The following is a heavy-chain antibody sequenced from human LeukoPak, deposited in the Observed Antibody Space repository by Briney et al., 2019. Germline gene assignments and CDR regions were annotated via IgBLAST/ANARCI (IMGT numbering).Heavy chain of an antibody. CDR2: IYYSGST. CDR3: ASINSNYPLYFDY. CDR1: GGSISSYY. J-gene: IGHJ4*02. V-gene: IGHV4-59*08. Sequence: SETLSLTCTVSGGSISSYYWSWIRQPPGKGLEWIGYIYYSGSTNYNPSLKSRVTISVDTSKNQFSLKLSSVTAADTAVYYCASINSNYPLYFDYWGQGTLVTVSS. D-gene: IGHD4-4*01.